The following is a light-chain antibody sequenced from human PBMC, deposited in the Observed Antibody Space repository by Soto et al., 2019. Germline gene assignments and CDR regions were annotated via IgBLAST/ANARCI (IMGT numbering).Light chain of an antibody. CDR1: QSVSSY. CDR3: QQRRNWPVT. V-gene: IGKV3-11*01. Sequence: EIVLTQSPGTLSLSPGERATLSCRASQSVSSYLAWYQQKPGQAPRLLNYDASTRATGISARFSGSGSGTDFTLTISSLEPEDFAVYYCQQRRNWPVTFGQGTKVEVK. CDR2: DAS. J-gene: IGKJ1*01.